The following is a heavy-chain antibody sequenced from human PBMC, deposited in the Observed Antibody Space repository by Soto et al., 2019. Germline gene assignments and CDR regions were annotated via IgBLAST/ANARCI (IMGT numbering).Heavy chain of an antibody. CDR1: GGTFSSYA. CDR3: AASPSIAAAGPDFDI. V-gene: IGHV3-30-3*01. Sequence: GGSLSLSCPVSGGTFSSYAMHWVRQAPGKWLEWVAVISYDGSNKYYADSVKGRFTISRDNSKNTLYLQMNSLRAEDTAVYYCAASPSIAAAGPDFDIWGQGTMVTVSS. J-gene: IGHJ3*02. CDR2: ISYDGSNK. D-gene: IGHD6-13*01.